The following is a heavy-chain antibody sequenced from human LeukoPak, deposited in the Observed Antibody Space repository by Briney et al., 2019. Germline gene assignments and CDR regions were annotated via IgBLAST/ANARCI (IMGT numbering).Heavy chain of an antibody. Sequence: PSETLSLTCTVSGGSISSYYWNWIRQPAGKGLEWIGRIYSNGSTNYNPSLKSRVTMSVDTSKNQFSLKLSSVTAADTAVYYCARGGEVVPAASTGRDYWGQGTLVTVSS. D-gene: IGHD2-2*01. CDR2: IYSNGST. V-gene: IGHV4-4*07. J-gene: IGHJ4*02. CDR1: GGSISSYY. CDR3: ARGGEVVPAASTGRDY.